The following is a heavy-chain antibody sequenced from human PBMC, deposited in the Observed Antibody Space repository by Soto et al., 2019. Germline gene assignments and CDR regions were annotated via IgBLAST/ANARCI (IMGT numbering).Heavy chain of an antibody. Sequence: PGGSMRLSCAASGFTFIEYGIHWVRQAPGKGLEWVAITSYDGRHTSYVDSVKGRFTISRDNSGNTAFLEMNRLRVEDTAVYHCARGRRSPTLYHGLDVWGHGTSVTVSS. CDR2: TSYDGRHT. D-gene: IGHD1-1*01. CDR3: ARGRRSPTLYHGLDV. J-gene: IGHJ6*02. V-gene: IGHV3-30*03. CDR1: GFTFIEYG.